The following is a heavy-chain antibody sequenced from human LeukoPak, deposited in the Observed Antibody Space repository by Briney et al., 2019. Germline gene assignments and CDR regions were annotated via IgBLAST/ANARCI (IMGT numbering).Heavy chain of an antibody. CDR1: GFTFSSYG. D-gene: IGHD2-2*01. CDR2: IWYDGSNK. Sequence: GRSLRLSCAASGFTFSSYGMHWVRQAPGKGLEWVAVIWYDGSNKYYADSVKGRFTISRDNSKNTLYLQITSLRAEDTAVYYCARDPNRRYCSSTSCYGYYYYGMDVWGQGTTVTVSS. V-gene: IGHV3-33*01. J-gene: IGHJ6*02. CDR3: ARDPNRRYCSSTSCYGYYYYGMDV.